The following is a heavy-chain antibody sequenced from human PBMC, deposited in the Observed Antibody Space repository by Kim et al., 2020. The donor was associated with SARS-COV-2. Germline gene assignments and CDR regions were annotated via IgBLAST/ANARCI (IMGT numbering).Heavy chain of an antibody. J-gene: IGHJ5*02. V-gene: IGHV4-39*01. CDR1: GDSISNPATS. CDR3: AKHGLPYSGFSTRPLDA. CDR2: IHFSGIT. Sequence: SETLSLTCSVSGDSISNPATSWGWVRQPPGKGLEWIANIHFSGITFYNPSLKSRVTISVDFSKNHFSLNLKSMTAADAAVYYCAKHGLPYSGFSTRPLDAWGQGILVAVSS. D-gene: IGHD2-15*01.